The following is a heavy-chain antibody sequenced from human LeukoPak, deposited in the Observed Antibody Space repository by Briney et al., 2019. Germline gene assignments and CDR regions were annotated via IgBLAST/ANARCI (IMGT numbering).Heavy chain of an antibody. CDR3: ARRSGIAVAGAFGY. V-gene: IGHV3-23*01. CDR2: ISDSGNT. CDR1: GFTLSSYA. D-gene: IGHD6-19*01. Sequence: GGSLRLSCAASGFTLSSYAMSWVRQAPGKGLEWVSAISDSGNTYHADSVKGRFTISRDNSKNTLYLQMNSLRAEDTAVYYCARRSGIAVAGAFGYWGQGTLVTVSS. J-gene: IGHJ4*02.